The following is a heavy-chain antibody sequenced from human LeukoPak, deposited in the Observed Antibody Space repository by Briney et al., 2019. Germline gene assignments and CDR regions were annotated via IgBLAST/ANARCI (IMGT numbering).Heavy chain of an antibody. J-gene: IGHJ4*02. CDR2: ISSSGTMI. Sequence: SGGSLRLSCAASGFTFSGYAMNWVRQAPGKGLEWISYISSSGTMIYWADSVKGRITISRDNSKNSLYLQMNSLNIEDTAVYYCITHYYDSSGHYEGDKWGQGTMVTVSS. CDR1: GFTFSGYA. D-gene: IGHD3-22*01. CDR3: ITHYYDSSGHYEGDK. V-gene: IGHV3-48*03.